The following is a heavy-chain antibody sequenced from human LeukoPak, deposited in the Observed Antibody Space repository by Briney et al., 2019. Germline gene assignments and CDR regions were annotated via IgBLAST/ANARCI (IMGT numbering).Heavy chain of an antibody. CDR1: GFTVGNNY. CDR3: AKRLGSAARPAEYFQH. V-gene: IGHV3-23*01. D-gene: IGHD3-16*01. CDR2: ISGSGGST. Sequence: GGSLRLSCAASGFTVGNNYMSWVRQAPGKGLEWVSAISGSGGSTYYADSVKGRFTISRDNSKNTLYLQMNSLRAEDTAVYYCAKRLGSAARPAEYFQHWGQGTLVTVSS. J-gene: IGHJ1*01.